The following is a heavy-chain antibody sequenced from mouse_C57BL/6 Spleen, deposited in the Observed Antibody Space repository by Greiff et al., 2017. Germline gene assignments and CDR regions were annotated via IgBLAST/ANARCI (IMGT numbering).Heavy chain of an antibody. D-gene: IGHD4-1*01. J-gene: IGHJ4*01. CDR1: GFTFSDYG. Sequence: EVKVVESGGGLVKPGGSLKLSCAASGFTFSDYGMHWVRQAPEKGLEWVAYISSGSSTIYYADTVKGRFTISRDNAKNTLCLQITSLRSEDTAMYYCASELIYAMDYWGQGTSVTVSS. CDR2: ISSGSSTI. V-gene: IGHV5-17*01. CDR3: ASELIYAMDY.